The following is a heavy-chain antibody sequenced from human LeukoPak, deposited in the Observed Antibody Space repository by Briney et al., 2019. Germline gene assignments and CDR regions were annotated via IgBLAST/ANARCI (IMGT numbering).Heavy chain of an antibody. J-gene: IGHJ3*02. Sequence: SETLSLTCTVSGGSISSYYWSWIRQPPGKGLEWIGYIYYSGSTNYNPSLKSRVTISVDTSKNQFSLKLSSVTAADTAVYYCARGSGYYDSSGYYAAAFDIWGQGTMVTVSS. CDR3: ARGSGYYDSSGYYAAAFDI. V-gene: IGHV4-59*08. CDR1: GGSISSYY. CDR2: IYYSGST. D-gene: IGHD3-22*01.